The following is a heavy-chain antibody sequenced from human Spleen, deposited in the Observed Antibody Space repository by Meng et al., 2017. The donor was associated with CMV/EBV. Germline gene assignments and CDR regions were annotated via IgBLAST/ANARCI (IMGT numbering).Heavy chain of an antibody. CDR3: ARVVDCSSTSCYNASPYYYYGMDV. J-gene: IGHJ6*02. Sequence: SETLSLTCTVSGGSISSSSYYWGWIRQPPGKGLEWIASIYYSGSTYHNPSLRSRVTISVDTPKNKFSLKLSSVTAADTAVYYCARVVDCSSTSCYNASPYYYYGMDVWGQGTTVTVSS. CDR2: IYYSGST. CDR1: GGSISSSSYY. V-gene: IGHV4-39*07. D-gene: IGHD2-2*02.